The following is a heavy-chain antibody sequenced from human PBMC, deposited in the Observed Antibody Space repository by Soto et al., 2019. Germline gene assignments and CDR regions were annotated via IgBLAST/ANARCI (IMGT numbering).Heavy chain of an antibody. J-gene: IGHJ6*02. Sequence: QVQLVQSGAEVKKPGSSVKVSCKASGGTFSTYTVSWVRQAPGQGLEWMGGVIPIFRTANYAQKFQGRVTVTADESTSTAYMELSSLRSEDTAVYYWARRYCIITSCHYYGMDVWGQGTTVTFSS. CDR2: VIPIFRTA. CDR1: GGTFSTYT. D-gene: IGHD2-2*01. CDR3: ARRYCIITSCHYYGMDV. V-gene: IGHV1-69*12.